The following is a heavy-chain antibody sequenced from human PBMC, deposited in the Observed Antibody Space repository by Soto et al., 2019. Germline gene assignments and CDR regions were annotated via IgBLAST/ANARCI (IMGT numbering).Heavy chain of an antibody. CDR1: GFTFSSYG. Sequence: GGSLRLSCAASGFTFSSYGMHWVRQAPGKGLEWVAVIWYDGSNKYYADSVKGRFTISRDNSKNTLYLKRNSLRAEDTAVYYCARDRYSGYDSANWFDPWGQGTLVTVSS. CDR2: IWYDGSNK. D-gene: IGHD5-12*01. V-gene: IGHV3-33*01. CDR3: ARDRYSGYDSANWFDP. J-gene: IGHJ5*02.